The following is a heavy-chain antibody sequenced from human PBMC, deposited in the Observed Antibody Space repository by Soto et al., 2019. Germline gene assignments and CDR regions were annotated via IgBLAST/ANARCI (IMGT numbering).Heavy chain of an antibody. CDR3: TPSIAVAGLFDY. D-gene: IGHD6-19*01. V-gene: IGHV3-15*01. CDR1: GFTFSNAW. Sequence: GGSLRLSCAASGFTFSNAWMSWVRQAPGKGLEWVGRIKSKTDGGTTDYAAPVKGRFTISRDDSKNTLYLQMNSLKTEDTAVYYCTPSIAVAGLFDYWGQGTLVTVSS. J-gene: IGHJ4*02. CDR2: IKSKTDGGTT.